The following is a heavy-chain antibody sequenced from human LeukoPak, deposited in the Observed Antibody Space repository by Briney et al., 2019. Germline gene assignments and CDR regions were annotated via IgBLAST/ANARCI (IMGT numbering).Heavy chain of an antibody. CDR2: IYTSGST. D-gene: IGHD6-25*01. Sequence: SETLSLTCTVSGGSISSGSYYWSWIRQPAGKGLEWIGRIYTSGSTNYNPSLKSRVTISVDTSKNQFSLKLSSVTAADTAVYYCARALRQRYAFDIWGQGTMVTVSS. J-gene: IGHJ3*02. V-gene: IGHV4-61*02. CDR1: GGSISSGSYY. CDR3: ARALRQRYAFDI.